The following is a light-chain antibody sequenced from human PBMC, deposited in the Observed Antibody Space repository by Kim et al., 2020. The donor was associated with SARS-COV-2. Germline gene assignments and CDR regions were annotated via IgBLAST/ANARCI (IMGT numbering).Light chain of an antibody. Sequence: KKVTSSCTRSRGSSASNYVKCDQERPGSAPTTVIYEYNQRPSGVPDRFSGSIDSSSNSASLTSSGLKTEDEADYYCQSYDSSNVVFGGGTQLTVL. CDR3: QSYDSSNVV. CDR2: EYN. CDR1: RGSSASNY. J-gene: IGLJ2*01. V-gene: IGLV6-57*03.